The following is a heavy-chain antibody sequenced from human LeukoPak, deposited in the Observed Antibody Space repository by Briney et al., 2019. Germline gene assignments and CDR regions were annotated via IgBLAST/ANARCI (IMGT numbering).Heavy chain of an antibody. CDR1: GFTFSSHN. D-gene: IGHD3-9*01. CDR3: ARDSADNLD. Sequence: GGSLRLSCAASGFTFSSHNMNWVRQAPGKGLEWVSYISTSSTIVYYAESVKGRFTISRDNAKTSLYLQMNSLRAEDTALYYCARDSADNLDWGQGTLVTVSS. CDR2: ISTSSTIV. J-gene: IGHJ4*02. V-gene: IGHV3-48*01.